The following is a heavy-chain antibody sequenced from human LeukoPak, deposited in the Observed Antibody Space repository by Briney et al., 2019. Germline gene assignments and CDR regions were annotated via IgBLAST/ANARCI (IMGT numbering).Heavy chain of an antibody. CDR1: GFTFDDYA. CDR2: ISWNSGSI. D-gene: IGHD6-13*01. CDR3: AKGQSRISSWYRDDAFDI. J-gene: IGHJ3*02. Sequence: GGSLRLSCAASGFTFDDYAMHWVRQAPGKGLEWVSGISWNSGSIGYADSVKGRFTISRDNAKNSLYLQMNSLRAEDMALYYCAKGQSRISSWYRDDAFDIWGQGTMVTVSS. V-gene: IGHV3-9*03.